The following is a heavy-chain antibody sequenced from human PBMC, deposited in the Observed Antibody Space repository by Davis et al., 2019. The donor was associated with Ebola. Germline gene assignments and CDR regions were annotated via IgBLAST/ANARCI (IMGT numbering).Heavy chain of an antibody. CDR2: INPISGDT. V-gene: IGHV1-2*02. CDR1: GYTLTDYQ. CDR3: GRDVGRAAAAANWFDP. D-gene: IGHD6-25*01. Sequence: ASVKVSCKASGYTLTDYQMHWVRQAPGQGLEWMGGINPISGDTNYAEKFQGRVSMTRDTSSTTVYMALRSLRSDDTAVYYCGRDVGRAAAAANWFDPWGQGTLITVSS. J-gene: IGHJ5*02.